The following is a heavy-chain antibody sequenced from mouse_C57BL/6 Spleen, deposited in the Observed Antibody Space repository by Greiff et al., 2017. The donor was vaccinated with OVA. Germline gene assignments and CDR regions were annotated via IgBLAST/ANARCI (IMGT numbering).Heavy chain of an antibody. CDR1: GYAFSSSW. D-gene: IGHD1-1*01. Sequence: QVQLQQSGPELVKPGASVKISCKASGYAFSSSWMNWVKQRPGKGLEWIGRIYPGDGDTNYNGKFKGKATLTADKSSSTAYMQLSSLTSEDSAVYFCARGGIRNYYSSSYVDYAMDYWGQGTSVTVSS. J-gene: IGHJ4*01. V-gene: IGHV1-82*01. CDR3: ARGGIRNYYSSSYVDYAMDY. CDR2: IYPGDGDT.